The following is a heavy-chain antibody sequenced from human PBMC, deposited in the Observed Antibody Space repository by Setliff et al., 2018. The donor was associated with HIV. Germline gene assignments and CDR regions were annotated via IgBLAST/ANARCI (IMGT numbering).Heavy chain of an antibody. J-gene: IGHJ6*02. CDR3: ARGGGFWYYDSSGYGGRLYYYYGMDV. Sequence: PSETLSLTCTVSGGSISSYYWSWIRQPPGEGLEWIGYIYYSGSTNYNPSLKSRVTISVDTSKNQFSLKLSSVTAADTAVYYCARGGGFWYYDSSGYGGRLYYYYGMDVWGQGTTVTVSS. CDR2: IYYSGST. D-gene: IGHD3-22*01. V-gene: IGHV4-59*01. CDR1: GGSISSYY.